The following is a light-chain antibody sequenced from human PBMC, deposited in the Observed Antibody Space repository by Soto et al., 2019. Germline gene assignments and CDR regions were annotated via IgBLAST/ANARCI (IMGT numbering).Light chain of an antibody. J-gene: IGKJ3*01. V-gene: IGKV1-9*01. CDR3: QQLSSYPLT. CDR2: AAS. Sequence: DIQLTQSPPFLSASVGDRVTITCRASQDISSYLAWYQQKPGKAPKLLIYAASTLQSGVPSRFSGSGSGTEFTLTVSSLQPEDSATYYCQQLSSYPLTFGPGTKVNIK. CDR1: QDISSY.